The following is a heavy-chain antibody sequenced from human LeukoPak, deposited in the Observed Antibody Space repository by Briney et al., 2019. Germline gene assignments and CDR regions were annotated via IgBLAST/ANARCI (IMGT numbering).Heavy chain of an antibody. CDR1: GGSISSSSYY. CDR2: IYYSGST. V-gene: IGHV4-39*01. J-gene: IGHJ3*02. Sequence: PSETLSLTCTVSGGSISSSSYYWGWIRQPPGKGLEWIGSIYYSGSTYYNPSLKSRVTISVDTSKNQFSLKLSSVTAADTAVYYCARHVYYDGSGVGAFDIWGQGTMVTVSS. CDR3: ARHVYYDGSGVGAFDI. D-gene: IGHD3-22*01.